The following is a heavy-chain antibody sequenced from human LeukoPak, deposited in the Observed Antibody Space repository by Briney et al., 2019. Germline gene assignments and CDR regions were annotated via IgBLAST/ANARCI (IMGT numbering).Heavy chain of an antibody. CDR1: GYSISSGYY. CDR3: ARVGRIAAAVVGY. V-gene: IGHV4-38-2*02. CDR2: IYHSGST. Sequence: SETLSLTCTVSGYSISSGYYWGWIRPPPGKGLEWIGSIYHSGSTYCNPSLKSRVTISVDTSKNQFSLKLSSVTAADTAVYYCARVGRIAAAVVGYWGQGTLVTVSS. D-gene: IGHD6-13*01. J-gene: IGHJ4*02.